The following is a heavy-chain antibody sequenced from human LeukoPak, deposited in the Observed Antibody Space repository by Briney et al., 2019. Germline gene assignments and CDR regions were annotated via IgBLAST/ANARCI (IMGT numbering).Heavy chain of an antibody. CDR3: ARVWEIHNPGYFDY. J-gene: IGHJ4*02. Sequence: PGGSLRLSCAASGFTFSSYAMNWVRQAPGTGLEWVSGISGSGHTTYYADSVKGRFTISRDNSKYTLYLQTNSLRAEDTALYYCARVWEIHNPGYFDYGGQETRVTVSS. CDR2: ISGSGHTT. D-gene: IGHD1-26*01. CDR1: GFTFSSYA. V-gene: IGHV3-23*01.